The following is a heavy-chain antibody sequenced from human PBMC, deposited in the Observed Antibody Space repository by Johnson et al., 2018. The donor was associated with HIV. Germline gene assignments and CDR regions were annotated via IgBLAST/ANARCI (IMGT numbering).Heavy chain of an antibody. CDR2: IRYDGSNK. CDR1: GFTFSNYG. CDR3: AKDVGNYWPDAFDI. V-gene: IGHV3-30*02. Sequence: QVQLVESGGGVVQPGGSLTLSCAASGFTFSNYGMHWVRQAPGKGLAWVAFIRYDGSNKYYADSVKGRFTISRDTSKDTLYLQMNSLRPEDTAVFYCAKDVGNYWPDAFDIWGQGTMVTVSS. D-gene: IGHD5-24*01. J-gene: IGHJ3*02.